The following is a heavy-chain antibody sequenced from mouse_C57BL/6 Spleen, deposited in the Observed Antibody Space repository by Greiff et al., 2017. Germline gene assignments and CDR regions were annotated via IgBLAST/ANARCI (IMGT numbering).Heavy chain of an antibody. CDR1: GYSITSGYY. J-gene: IGHJ3*01. CDR3: ARVGSGYAWFAY. D-gene: IGHD3-2*02. V-gene: IGHV3-6*01. Sequence: ESGPGLVKPSQSLSLTCSVTGYSITSGYYWNWIRQFPGNKLEWMGYISYDGSNNYNPSLKNRISITRDTSKNQCFLKLNSVTTEDTATYYCARVGSGYAWFAYWGQGTLVTVSA. CDR2: ISYDGSN.